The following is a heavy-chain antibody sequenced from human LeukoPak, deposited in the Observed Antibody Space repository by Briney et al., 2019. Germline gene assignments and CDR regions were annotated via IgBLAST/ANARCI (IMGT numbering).Heavy chain of an antibody. CDR3: ARDRGSSGWYEFDY. CDR2: IKQDGSEK. D-gene: IGHD6-19*01. CDR1: GFTSSSYW. Sequence: TGGSLRLSCAASGFTSSSYWMSWVRQAPGKGLEWVANIKQDGSEKYYVDSVKGRFTISRDNAKNSLSLQMNSLRAEDTAVYYCARDRGSSGWYEFDYWGQGTLVTVSS. V-gene: IGHV3-7*01. J-gene: IGHJ4*02.